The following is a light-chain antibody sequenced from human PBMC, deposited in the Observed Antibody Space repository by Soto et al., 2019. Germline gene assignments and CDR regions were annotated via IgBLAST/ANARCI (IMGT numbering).Light chain of an antibody. CDR1: QRISTY. CDR2: AAS. V-gene: IGKV1-39*01. J-gene: IGKJ4*01. Sequence: DIQMTQSPSSLSASVGDRLTITCRASQRISTYLNWYQQKPGKAPRLLIHAASILQSGVPSRFSGTGSGTDFTLSISSLQPEDFATYYCQQSYSAPLTFGGGTTVEIK. CDR3: QQSYSAPLT.